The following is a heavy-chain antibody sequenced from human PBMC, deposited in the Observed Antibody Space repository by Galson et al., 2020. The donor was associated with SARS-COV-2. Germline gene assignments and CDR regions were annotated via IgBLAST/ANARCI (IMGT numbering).Heavy chain of an antibody. CDR3: ARAPARGARYSSSWYPGY. D-gene: IGHD6-13*01. J-gene: IGHJ4*02. CDR1: GYIFTSYG. CDR2: ISADDGNT. Sequence: ASVKVSCQASGYIFTSYGVYWVRQAPGQGLEWMGWISADDGNTNYAHNLQGRVTMAADTSTRTAYMELRSLSSDDTAVYYCARAPARGARYSSSWYPGYWGQGTLVTVSS. V-gene: IGHV1-18*01.